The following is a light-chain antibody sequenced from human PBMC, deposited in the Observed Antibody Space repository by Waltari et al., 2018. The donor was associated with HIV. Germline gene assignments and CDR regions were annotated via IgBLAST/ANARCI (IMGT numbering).Light chain of an antibody. CDR1: QSISYSSDNRNY. Sequence: DIVMTQSPDPLPVSLGERATINCTSSQSISYSSDNRNYLAWYQQKARQPPKLLISWASTRESGVPDRFSASGSGTDFTLTITRLQAEDVAIYHCQQYFRIPPTFGGGTKVEIK. V-gene: IGKV4-1*01. J-gene: IGKJ4*01. CDR2: WAS. CDR3: QQYFRIPPT.